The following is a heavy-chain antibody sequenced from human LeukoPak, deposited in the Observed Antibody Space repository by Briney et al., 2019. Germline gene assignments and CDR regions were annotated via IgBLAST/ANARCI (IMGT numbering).Heavy chain of an antibody. CDR3: AGRVRSADYRLDY. V-gene: IGHV4-34*01. CDR1: GGSFTIYS. J-gene: IGHJ4*02. CDR2: ISPSGNT. D-gene: IGHD4-11*01. Sequence: SETLSLTCAVYGGSFTIYSWTWIRQPPGKSLEWVGEISPSGNTQYNPSLKSRVTISLDASKSQFYLKLNSVTAADTAVYYCAGRVRSADYRLDYWGQGTLVTVSS.